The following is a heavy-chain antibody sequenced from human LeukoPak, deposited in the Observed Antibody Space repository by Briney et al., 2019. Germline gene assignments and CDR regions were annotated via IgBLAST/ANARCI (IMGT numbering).Heavy chain of an antibody. J-gene: IGHJ4*02. CDR1: GFTFSGSA. V-gene: IGHV3-73*01. CDR3: TRRDYGGNTNFDY. CDR2: ITSKANSYAT. D-gene: IGHD4-23*01. Sequence: GGSLKLSCAASGFTFSGSAMHWVRQASGKGLEWVGRITSKANSYATAYAASVKGRFTISRDDSKNTAYLQMNSLKTEDTAVYYCTRRDYGGNTNFDYWGQGTLVTVSS.